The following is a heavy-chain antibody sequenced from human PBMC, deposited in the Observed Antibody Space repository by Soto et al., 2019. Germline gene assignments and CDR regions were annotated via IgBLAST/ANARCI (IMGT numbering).Heavy chain of an antibody. J-gene: IGHJ2*01. Sequence: EVQLLESGGGLVQPGGSLRLSCAASGFTFSAYAMGWVRQAPGKGLEWVSTIHGGGGATHYADSVKGRFTISRDDSKNTRSAQMNSLRAEDTAVYYCAKFEGHPLEYWYLDFWGRGTLVTVSS. D-gene: IGHD1-1*01. CDR2: IHGGGGAT. V-gene: IGHV3-23*01. CDR1: GFTFSAYA. CDR3: AKFEGHPLEYWYLDF.